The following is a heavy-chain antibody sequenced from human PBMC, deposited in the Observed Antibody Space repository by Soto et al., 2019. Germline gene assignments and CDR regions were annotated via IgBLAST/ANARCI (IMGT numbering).Heavy chain of an antibody. V-gene: IGHV3-23*01. J-gene: IGHJ4*02. CDR3: AEHIAGLRY. CDR2: ISGSGVST. Sequence: PGGSLRLSCAACGFSFSSYPISWVRQAPWKGLERVSAISGSGVSTYYADSVKGRFTISRDNSKNTLYLQMNSLRAEDTAVYYFAEHIAGLRYWGQRTLDAVSS. CDR1: GFSFSSYP. D-gene: IGHD6-13*01.